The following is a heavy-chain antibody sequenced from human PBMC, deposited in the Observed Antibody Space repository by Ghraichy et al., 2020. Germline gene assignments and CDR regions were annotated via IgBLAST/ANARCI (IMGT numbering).Heavy chain of an antibody. J-gene: IGHJ4*02. V-gene: IGHV3-23*01. CDR3: AKGVATIRPARYFDY. D-gene: IGHD5-12*01. CDR2: ISGSGGST. Sequence: GESLRLSCAASGFTFSSYAMSWVRQAPGKGLEWVSGISGSGGSTYYADSVKGRFTISRDNSKNTLYLQMNSLRAEDTAVYYCAKGVATIRPARYFDYWGQGTLVTVSS. CDR1: GFTFSSYA.